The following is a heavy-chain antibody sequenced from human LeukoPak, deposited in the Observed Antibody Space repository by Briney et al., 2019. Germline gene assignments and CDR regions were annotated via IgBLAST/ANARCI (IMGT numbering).Heavy chain of an antibody. J-gene: IGHJ3*02. V-gene: IGHV1-8*03. CDR3: ARDRNTMVRGVIDAFDI. D-gene: IGHD3-10*01. CDR1: GYTFTSYD. CDR2: MNPNSGNT. Sequence: GASVKVSCKASGYTFTSYDINWVRQATGQGLEWMGWMNPNSGNTGYAQKFQGRVTITRNTSISTAYMELSSLRSEDTAVYYCARDRNTMVRGVIDAFDIWGQGTMVTVSS.